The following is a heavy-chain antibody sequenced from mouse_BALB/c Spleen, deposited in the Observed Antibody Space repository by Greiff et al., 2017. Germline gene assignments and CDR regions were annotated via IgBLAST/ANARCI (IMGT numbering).Heavy chain of an antibody. CDR2: ISYSGST. J-gene: IGHJ2*01. CDR3: ARSPSGDGYYFDY. D-gene: IGHD2-3*01. V-gene: IGHV3-8*02. Sequence: EVMLVESGPSLVKPSQTLSLTCSVTGDSITSGYWNWIRKFPGNKLEYMGYISYSGSTYYNPSLKSRISITRDTSKNQYYLQLNSVTTEDTATYYCARSPSGDGYYFDYWGQGTTLTVSS. CDR1: GDSITSGY.